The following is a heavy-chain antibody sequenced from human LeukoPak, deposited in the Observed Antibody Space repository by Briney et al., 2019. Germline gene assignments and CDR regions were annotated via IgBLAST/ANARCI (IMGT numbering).Heavy chain of an antibody. J-gene: IGHJ4*02. Sequence: GGSLRLSCAASGFTFDDYAMHWVRQAPGKGLEWVSGISWNSGSVGYADSVKGRFTISRDNAKNSLYLQMNSLRAEDMALYYCARQWELLHFDYWGQGTLVTVSS. V-gene: IGHV3-9*03. D-gene: IGHD1-26*01. CDR3: ARQWELLHFDY. CDR2: ISWNSGSV. CDR1: GFTFDDYA.